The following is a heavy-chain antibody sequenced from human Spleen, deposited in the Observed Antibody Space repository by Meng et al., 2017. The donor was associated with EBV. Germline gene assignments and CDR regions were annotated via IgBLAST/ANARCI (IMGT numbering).Heavy chain of an antibody. Sequence: KKALASVKVSCNTSGGSFSIYAFTWGRQAPGQGLELMGGFIPTFGAQNYAHKFQVRVTIIADESTSAHYMELRSLRSEDAAVYYCASEAGMGYTPDYWGQGTLVTVSS. CDR1: GGSFSIYA. D-gene: IGHD5-24*01. CDR2: FIPTFGAQ. J-gene: IGHJ4*02. V-gene: IGHV1-69*01. CDR3: ASEAGMGYTPDY.